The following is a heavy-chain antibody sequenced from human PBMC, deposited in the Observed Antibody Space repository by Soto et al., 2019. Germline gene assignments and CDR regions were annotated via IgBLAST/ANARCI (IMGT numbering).Heavy chain of an antibody. CDR3: AGLLALYIGEP. CDR1: GASFSANY. V-gene: IGHV4-34*01. J-gene: IGHJ5*02. D-gene: IGHD3-10*01. Sequence: SETLSITCAVYGASFSANYWSWIRQPPGKGLEWIGEINHSGITNYNPSLKSRATISVDTSKNQFSLKLSSVTAADTAVYYCAGLLALYIGEPWGRGTLVT. CDR2: INHSGIT.